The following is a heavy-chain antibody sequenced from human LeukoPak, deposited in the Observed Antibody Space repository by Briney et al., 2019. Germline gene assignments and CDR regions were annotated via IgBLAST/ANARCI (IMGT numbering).Heavy chain of an antibody. D-gene: IGHD1-26*01. CDR2: IYYSGST. J-gene: IGHJ4*02. CDR1: GGSISSYY. V-gene: IGHV4-59*01. CDR3: ARGNSGSSAPQVWYFHY. Sequence: SETLSLTCTVSGGSISSYYWSRIRQPPGKGLEWIGYIYYSGSTNYNPSLKSRVTISVDTSKNQFSLKLSSVTAADTAVYYCARGNSGSSAPQVWYFHYWGQGTLVTVSS.